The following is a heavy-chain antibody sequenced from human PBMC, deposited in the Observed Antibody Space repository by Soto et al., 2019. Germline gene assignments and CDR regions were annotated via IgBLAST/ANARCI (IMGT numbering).Heavy chain of an antibody. D-gene: IGHD6-13*01. CDR3: ARTPAAGTDYYYYYGMDV. CDR1: GGTFSSYA. Sequence: SVKVSCKASGGTFSSYAISCVRQAPGQGLEWMGGIIPIFGTANYAQKFQGRVTITADESTSTAYMELSSLRSEDTAVYYCARTPAAGTDYYYYYGMDVWGQGTTVTVSS. CDR2: IIPIFGTA. V-gene: IGHV1-69*13. J-gene: IGHJ6*02.